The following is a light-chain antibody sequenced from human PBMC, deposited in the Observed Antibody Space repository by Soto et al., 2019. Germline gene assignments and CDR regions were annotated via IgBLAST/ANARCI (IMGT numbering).Light chain of an antibody. CDR3: QQYVGSPFT. V-gene: IGKV3-20*01. CDR2: AAS. CDR1: QSVSVNS. Sequence: EIVLTQSPGTLSLSPGERATLSCRASQSVSVNSLAWYQQKGGQAPRLLIYAASTRATGVPDRFSGTGSGTDFALTISRLETDDSAVYYCQQYVGSPFTFGPGTKVDIK. J-gene: IGKJ3*01.